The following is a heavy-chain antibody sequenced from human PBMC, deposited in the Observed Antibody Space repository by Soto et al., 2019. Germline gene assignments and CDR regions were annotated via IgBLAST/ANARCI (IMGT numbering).Heavy chain of an antibody. Sequence: GGSLRLSCTASGFTFGDYAMSWFRQAPGKGLEWVGFIRSKAYGGTTEYAASVKGRLTISRDHSNSIAYLQMNSLKPENTAVYYCTLSYSSGWYLADYWGQGTLVTVSS. D-gene: IGHD6-19*01. V-gene: IGHV3-49*03. CDR2: IRSKAYGGTT. CDR1: GFTFGDYA. CDR3: TLSYSSGWYLADY. J-gene: IGHJ4*02.